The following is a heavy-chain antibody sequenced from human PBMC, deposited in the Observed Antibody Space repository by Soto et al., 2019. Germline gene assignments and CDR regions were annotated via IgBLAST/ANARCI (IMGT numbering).Heavy chain of an antibody. Sequence: ASVKVSCKASGGTFSSYAISWVRQAPGQGLEWMGGVIPIFGTANYAQKFQGRVTITADESTSTAYMELSSLRSEDTAVYYCARDYYYDSSGSDSNNAFDIWRQGTMVTVSS. J-gene: IGHJ3*02. CDR2: VIPIFGTA. V-gene: IGHV1-69*13. CDR1: GGTFSSYA. D-gene: IGHD3-22*01. CDR3: ARDYYYDSSGSDSNNAFDI.